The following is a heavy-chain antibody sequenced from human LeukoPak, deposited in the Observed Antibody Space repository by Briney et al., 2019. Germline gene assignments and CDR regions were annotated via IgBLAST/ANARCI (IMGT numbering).Heavy chain of an antibody. CDR2: IYYGGST. Sequence: PSETLSLTCTVSGGSISSSSYYWGWIRQPPGKGLEWIGSIYYGGSTYYNPSLKSRVTISVDTSKNQFSLKLSSVTAADTAVYYCARLEGSGWYVGNWFDPWGQGTLVTVSS. CDR3: ARLEGSGWYVGNWFDP. V-gene: IGHV4-39*01. D-gene: IGHD6-19*01. J-gene: IGHJ5*02. CDR1: GGSISSSSYY.